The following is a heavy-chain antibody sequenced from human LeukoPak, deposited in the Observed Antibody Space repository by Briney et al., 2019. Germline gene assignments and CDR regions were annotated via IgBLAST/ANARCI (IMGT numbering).Heavy chain of an antibody. D-gene: IGHD3-22*01. CDR1: GFTFSSYG. CDR3: AKETIDSRASYFDY. Sequence: PGGSLRLSCAASGFTFSSYGMHWVRQAPGKGLEWVAFIRYDGSNKYYADSVKGRFTISRDNSQNTLYLQLYSLRAEDTDVYYSAKETIDSRASYFDYWGQGTLVTVSS. J-gene: IGHJ4*02. CDR2: IRYDGSNK. V-gene: IGHV3-30*02.